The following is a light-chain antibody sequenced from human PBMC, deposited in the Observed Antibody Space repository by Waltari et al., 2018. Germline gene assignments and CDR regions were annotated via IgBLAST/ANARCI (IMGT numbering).Light chain of an antibody. CDR1: TSASGNYNL. J-gene: IGLJ1*01. CDR3: CSYAGSGTYV. V-gene: IGLV2-23*02. Sequence: QSALTQPASVSGTPGQPITISCTGTTSASGNYNLVYWYQQHPGKAPKLMICEVIKRPAGVSDRFSGSKSGNTASLTISGLQAEDEADYYCCSYAGSGTYVFGTGTKVTVL. CDR2: EVI.